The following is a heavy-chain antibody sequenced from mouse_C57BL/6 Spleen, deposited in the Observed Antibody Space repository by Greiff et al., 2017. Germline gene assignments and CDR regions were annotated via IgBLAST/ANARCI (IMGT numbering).Heavy chain of an antibody. CDR3: AKTEGVYDYDGTWFAY. D-gene: IGHD2-4*01. Sequence: VKLMESGPGLVAPSQSLSITCTVSGFSLTSYGVSWVRQPPGKGLEWLGVIWGDGSTNYHSALISRLSISKDNSKSQVFLKLNSLQTDDTATYYCAKTEGVYDYDGTWFAYWGQGTLVTVSA. CDR1: GFSLTSYG. CDR2: IWGDGST. V-gene: IGHV2-3*01. J-gene: IGHJ3*01.